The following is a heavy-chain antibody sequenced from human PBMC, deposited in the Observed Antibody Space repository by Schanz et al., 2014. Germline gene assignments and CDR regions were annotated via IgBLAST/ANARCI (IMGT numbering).Heavy chain of an antibody. V-gene: IGHV1-18*01. Sequence: QVQLVQSGAEVKKPGASVKVSCKTSGYTFSSYGITWVRQAPGQGLEWMGWISPYNGNTNYAPKVQGRVTVTTDTSTSTVYMELRSLTSDDTAVYYCATMWGYCTATACQILEVLDVWGQGTMVTVSS. CDR1: GYTFSSYG. J-gene: IGHJ3*01. D-gene: IGHD2-8*02. CDR3: ATMWGYCTATACQILEVLDV. CDR2: ISPYNGNT.